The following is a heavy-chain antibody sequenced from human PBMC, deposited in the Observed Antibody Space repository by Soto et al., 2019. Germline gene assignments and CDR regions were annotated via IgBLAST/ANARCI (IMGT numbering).Heavy chain of an antibody. D-gene: IGHD6-6*01. J-gene: IGHJ6*02. CDR3: ARSDSSSKLRHYYYYGMDV. V-gene: IGHV1-69*01. CDR2: IIPIFGTA. Sequence: QVQLVQSGAEVKKPGSSVKVSCKASGGTFSSYAISWVRLAPGQGLEWMGGIIPIFGTANYAQKFQGRVTITADESTSTAYMELSSLRSEDTAVYYCARSDSSSKLRHYYYYGMDVWGQGTTVTVSS. CDR1: GGTFSSYA.